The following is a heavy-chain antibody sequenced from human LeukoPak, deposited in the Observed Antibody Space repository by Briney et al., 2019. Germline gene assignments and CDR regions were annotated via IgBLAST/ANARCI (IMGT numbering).Heavy chain of an antibody. D-gene: IGHD6-13*01. CDR3: ASRQQLAKGYAFDI. CDR2: ISSSSSTI. Sequence: GGSLRLSCAASGFTFSSYSMNWVRQAPGKGLEWVSYISSSSSTIYYADSVKGRFTISRDNAKNSLYLQMNSLRAEDTAVYYCASRQQLAKGYAFDIWGQGTMVTVSS. CDR1: GFTFSSYS. V-gene: IGHV3-48*01. J-gene: IGHJ3*02.